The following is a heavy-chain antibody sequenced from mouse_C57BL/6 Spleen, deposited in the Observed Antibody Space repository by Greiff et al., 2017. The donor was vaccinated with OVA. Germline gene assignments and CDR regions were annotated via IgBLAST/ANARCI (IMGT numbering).Heavy chain of an antibody. Sequence: VKLVESGPGLVAPSQSLSITCTVSGFSLTSYGVSWVRQPPGKGLEWLGVIWGDGSTNYHSALIYKLSISKDNSKSQVFLKLNSLQTDYTATYYCATDYYGPYYYAIDYWGQGTSVTVSS. J-gene: IGHJ4*01. CDR3: ATDYYGPYYYAIDY. CDR1: GFSLTSYG. D-gene: IGHD1-1*01. V-gene: IGHV2-3*01. CDR2: IWGDGST.